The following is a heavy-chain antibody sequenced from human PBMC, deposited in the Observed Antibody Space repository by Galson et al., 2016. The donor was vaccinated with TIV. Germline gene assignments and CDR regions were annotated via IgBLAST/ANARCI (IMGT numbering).Heavy chain of an antibody. J-gene: IGHJ4*02. Sequence: SLRLSCAASGFTFSSLSMHWVRQAPGKGLEWVSSISNTGSFKHYPDSLRGQFTISRDNAKNSVSLQMNSLRAEDTAVYYCARDHPQGWGFDCWGQGTLVTVSS. CDR1: GFTFSSLS. CDR2: ISNTGSFK. D-gene: IGHD3-16*01. CDR3: ARDHPQGWGFDC. V-gene: IGHV3-21*01.